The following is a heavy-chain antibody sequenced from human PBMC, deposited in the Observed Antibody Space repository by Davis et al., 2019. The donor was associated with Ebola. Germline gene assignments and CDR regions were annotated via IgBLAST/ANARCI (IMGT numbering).Heavy chain of an antibody. D-gene: IGHD2-2*01. CDR1: GFTFSSYA. Sequence: PGGSLRLSCAASGFTFSSYAMSWVRQAPGKGLEWVSAISGRGGSTYYADSVKGRFTISRDNSKNTLYLQMNSLKAEDTAVYYCAKPDCSSTSCYWGYYFDYWGQGTLVTVSS. J-gene: IGHJ4*02. CDR2: ISGRGGST. V-gene: IGHV3-23*01. CDR3: AKPDCSSTSCYWGYYFDY.